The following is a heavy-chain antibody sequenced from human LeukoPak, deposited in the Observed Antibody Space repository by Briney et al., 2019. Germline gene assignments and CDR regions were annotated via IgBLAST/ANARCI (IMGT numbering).Heavy chain of an antibody. J-gene: IGHJ3*02. D-gene: IGHD6-19*01. CDR1: GLTFDDYA. CDR2: ISWNSGSI. V-gene: IGHV3-9*01. CDR3: AKGGGQWLVLGAFDI. Sequence: GGSLRLSCAASGLTFDDYAMHWVRHAPGKGLEWVSGISWNSGSIGYADSVKGRFTISRDNAKNSLYLQMNSLRAEDTALYYCAKGGGQWLVLGAFDIWGQGTMVTVSS.